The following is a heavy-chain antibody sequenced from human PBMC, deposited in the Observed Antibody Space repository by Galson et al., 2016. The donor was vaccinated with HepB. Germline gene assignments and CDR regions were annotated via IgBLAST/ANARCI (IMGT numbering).Heavy chain of an antibody. J-gene: IGHJ6*02. CDR1: GDSVSSDTAA. V-gene: IGHV6-1*01. Sequence: CAISGDSVSSDTAAWNWIRQSPSRGLEWLGRTYYRSKWYNDYAVSAKSRITINPDTTNNQFSLQLSSVTPEDTAVYYCAREPGHSTGNSCYSGGMDVWGQGTTVTVSS. D-gene: IGHD2-15*01. CDR2: TYYRSKWYN. CDR3: AREPGHSTGNSCYSGGMDV.